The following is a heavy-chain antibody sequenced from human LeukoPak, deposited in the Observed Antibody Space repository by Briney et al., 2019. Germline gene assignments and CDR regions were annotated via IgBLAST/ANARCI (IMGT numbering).Heavy chain of an antibody. CDR3: ARAREAYDYVWGSYPKYYFDY. J-gene: IGHJ4*02. Sequence: GASVKVSCKASGYTFTSYGISWVRQAPGQGLEWMGWISAYNGNTNYAQKLQGRVTMTTDTSTSTAYMELRSLRSDDTAVYYCARAREAYDYVWGSYPKYYFDYWGQGTLVTVSS. CDR1: GYTFTSYG. D-gene: IGHD3-16*02. V-gene: IGHV1-18*01. CDR2: ISAYNGNT.